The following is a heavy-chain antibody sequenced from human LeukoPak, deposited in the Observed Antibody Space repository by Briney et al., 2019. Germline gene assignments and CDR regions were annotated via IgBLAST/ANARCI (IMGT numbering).Heavy chain of an antibody. CDR1: GGSFSGYY. CDR2: INDSGST. CDR3: ARHPGPTTTGPLDY. Sequence: SETLSLTCAVYGGSFSGYYWSWIRQPPGKGLEWIGEINDSGSTNYNPSLKSRVTISVDTSKNQFSLKLSSVTAADTAVYYCARHPGPTTTGPLDYWGQGTLVTVSS. J-gene: IGHJ4*02. V-gene: IGHV4-34*01. D-gene: IGHD1-26*01.